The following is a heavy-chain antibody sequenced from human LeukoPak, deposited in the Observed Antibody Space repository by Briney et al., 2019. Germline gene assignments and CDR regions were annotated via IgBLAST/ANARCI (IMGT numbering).Heavy chain of an antibody. J-gene: IGHJ4*02. Sequence: ASVKVSCKASGYTFTSYYMHWVRQAPGQGLEWMGIINPSGGNTSYAQKFQGRVTMTRDMSTSTVYMELSSLRSEDTAVYYCARDQGADWVDYWGQGTLVTVSS. D-gene: IGHD2-21*01. CDR3: ARDQGADWVDY. V-gene: IGHV1-46*01. CDR1: GYTFTSYY. CDR2: INPSGGNT.